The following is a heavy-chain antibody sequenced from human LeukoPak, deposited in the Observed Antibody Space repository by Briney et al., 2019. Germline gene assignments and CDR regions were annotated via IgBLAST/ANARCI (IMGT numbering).Heavy chain of an antibody. CDR3: AREDYGDVGAFDI. D-gene: IGHD4-17*01. CDR1: GYTFTGYY. CDR2: INPNSGGT. V-gene: IGHV1-2*02. Sequence: ASVKVSCKASGYTFTGYYMHWVRQAPGQGLVWMGWINPNSGGTNYAQKFQGRVTMTRDTSISTAYMELSRLRSDDTAVYYCAREDYGDVGAFDIWGQGTMVTVSS. J-gene: IGHJ3*02.